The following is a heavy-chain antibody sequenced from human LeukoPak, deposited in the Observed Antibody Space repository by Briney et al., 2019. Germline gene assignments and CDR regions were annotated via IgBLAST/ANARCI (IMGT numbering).Heavy chain of an antibody. D-gene: IGHD7-27*01. CDR1: GGSISSSSYY. CDR3: ASLNWGSGWFDP. V-gene: IGHV4-39*01. Sequence: SETLSLTCTVSGGSISSSSYYWGWIRQPPGKGLEWIGSMFYNGITYYNPSLKSRVIISADTSKNQFSLKLSSVTAADTAVYYCASLNWGSGWFDPWGQGTLVTVSS. J-gene: IGHJ5*02. CDR2: MFYNGIT.